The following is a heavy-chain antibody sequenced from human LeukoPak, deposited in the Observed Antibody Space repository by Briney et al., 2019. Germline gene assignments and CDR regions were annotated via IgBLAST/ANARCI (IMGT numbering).Heavy chain of an antibody. D-gene: IGHD3-3*01. V-gene: IGHV4-59*01. J-gene: IGHJ4*02. CDR1: GGSMSSYY. Sequence: PSETLSLTCTVSGGSMSSYYWSWIRQPPGKGLEWIGYIYYSGSTNYNLSLKSRVTMSVDTSKNQFSLKLSSVTAADTAVYYCARDKAGVDEFYFDSWGQGTLVTVSS. CDR2: IYYSGST. CDR3: ARDKAGVDEFYFDS.